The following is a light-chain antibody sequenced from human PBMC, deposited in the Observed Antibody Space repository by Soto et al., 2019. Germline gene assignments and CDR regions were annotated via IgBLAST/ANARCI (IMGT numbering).Light chain of an antibody. CDR3: QQYNNWPKM. CDR1: QDVLTN. Sequence: EIVMTQSPATLSVSPGERATLSFMASQDVLTNLAWYQQKPGQSPRLLIYRASTRATGVPARSSGSGSGTEFTLTISSLQSEDFAVYYCQQYNNWPKMFGQGTKVDIK. V-gene: IGKV3-15*01. J-gene: IGKJ1*01. CDR2: RAS.